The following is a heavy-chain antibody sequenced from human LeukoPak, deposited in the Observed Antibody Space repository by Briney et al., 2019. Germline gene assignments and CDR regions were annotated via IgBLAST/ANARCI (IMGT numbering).Heavy chain of an antibody. CDR3: ARDLCSGGSCRLDY. J-gene: IGHJ4*02. Sequence: PGGSLRLSCAASGFTFSSYSMNWVRQAPGKGLEWVSSISSSSSYIYYADSVKGRFTISRDNAKNSLYLQMYSLRAEDTAVYYCARDLCSGGSCRLDYWGQGTLVTVSS. D-gene: IGHD2-15*01. V-gene: IGHV3-21*01. CDR2: ISSSSSYI. CDR1: GFTFSSYS.